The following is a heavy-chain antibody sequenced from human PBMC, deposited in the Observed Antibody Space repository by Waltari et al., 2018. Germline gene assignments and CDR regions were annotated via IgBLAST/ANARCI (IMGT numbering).Heavy chain of an antibody. CDR2: IKSDGSGT. CDR1: GFTFSAHW. Sequence: EVQLVESGGGLVQPGGSLTPSCSACGFTFSAHWMHWVRQAPGKGLVWGSCIKSDGSGTRYADSVKGRFTISRDNAKNTLFLQMDSLRADDTAVYYCARDGVGAGHDLDYWGQGTLVTVSS. J-gene: IGHJ4*02. V-gene: IGHV3-74*01. D-gene: IGHD1-26*01. CDR3: ARDGVGAGHDLDY.